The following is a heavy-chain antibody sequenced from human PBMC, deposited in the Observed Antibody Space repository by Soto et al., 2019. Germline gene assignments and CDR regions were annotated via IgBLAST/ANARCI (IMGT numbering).Heavy chain of an antibody. V-gene: IGHV4-4*07. CDR1: GGSISNYY. CDR2: IYTGGST. Sequence: SDTLSLTCTVSGGSISNYYWSWIRQPAGKGLEWIGRIYTGGSTNYNPSLKSRVTMSTDTSKNQFSLRLTSVTAADTAVYYCARASVGPPGGGSWIMPFDYWGQGALVTVSS. D-gene: IGHD2-15*01. CDR3: ARASVGPPGGGSWIMPFDY. J-gene: IGHJ4*02.